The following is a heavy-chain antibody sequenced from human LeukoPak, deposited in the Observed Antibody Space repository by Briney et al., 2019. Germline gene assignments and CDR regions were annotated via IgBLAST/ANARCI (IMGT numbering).Heavy chain of an antibody. J-gene: IGHJ5*02. D-gene: IGHD6-19*01. CDR3: ARDSRYSSGWYTSKNWFDP. CDR2: INHSGST. V-gene: IGHV4-34*01. Sequence: SETLSLTCGVNGGSFSGYYWNWIRQTPGKGLEWIGEINHSGSTNYNPSLKSRVTISVDTSKNQFSLKLSSVTAADTAVYYCARDSRYSSGWYTSKNWFDPWGQGTLVTVSS. CDR1: GGSFSGYY.